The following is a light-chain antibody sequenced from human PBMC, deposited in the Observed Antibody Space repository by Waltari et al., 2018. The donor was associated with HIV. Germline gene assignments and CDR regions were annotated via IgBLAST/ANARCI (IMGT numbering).Light chain of an antibody. CDR1: SSDIGGHNY. J-gene: IGLJ1*01. CDR2: EVS. Sequence: QSALTQPPSASGSPGQSVTISCTGTSSDIGGHNYVSWYQQHPGKAPKLMIYEVSKRPSGVPYRFSGSKSGNTASLTVSGLQPEDEADYYCSSIRVFGTGTKVTVL. CDR3: SSIRV. V-gene: IGLV2-8*01.